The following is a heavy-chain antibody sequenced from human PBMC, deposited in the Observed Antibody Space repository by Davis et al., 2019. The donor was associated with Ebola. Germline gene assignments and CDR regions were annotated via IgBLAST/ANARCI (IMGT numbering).Heavy chain of an antibody. D-gene: IGHD6-19*01. CDR1: GYNFPMYW. J-gene: IGHJ5*02. CDR2: IFPADSDT. CDR3: ATVAGGHWFDP. V-gene: IGHV5-51*01. Sequence: GESLKISCQASGYNFPMYWIGWVRQLPGKGLEWMGIIFPADSDTKISPSFQGQVTISADKSISTAYLQWSSVKASDTAIYYCATVAGGHWFDPWGQGTRVTVSS.